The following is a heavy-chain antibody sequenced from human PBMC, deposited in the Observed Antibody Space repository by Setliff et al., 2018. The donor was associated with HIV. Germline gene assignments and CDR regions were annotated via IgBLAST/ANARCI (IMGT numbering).Heavy chain of an antibody. CDR1: GFTFSSYS. CDR3: TRVDSNYEKFDC. V-gene: IGHV3-72*01. CDR2: SRNKANSYTT. J-gene: IGHJ4*02. Sequence: GGSLRLSCATSGFTFSSYSMNWVRQAPGKGLEWVGRSRNKANSYTTEYAASVKGRFTISRDDSKNSLYLQMNSLKTEDTAVYYCTRVDSNYEKFDCWGQGSLVTV. D-gene: IGHD4-4*01.